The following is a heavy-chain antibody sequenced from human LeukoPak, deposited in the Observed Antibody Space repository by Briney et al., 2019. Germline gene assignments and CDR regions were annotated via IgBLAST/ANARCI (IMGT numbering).Heavy chain of an antibody. CDR1: GGSFSRYS. V-gene: IGHV4-34*01. Sequence: SETLSLTCAVYGGSFSRYSWNWIRQPPGKGLEWIGGINHSGNTNYNPSLKSRVTISVDTSKNQFSLKVNSVIAADTAVYYCARGDVDPYVFDIWGQGTMVTVSS. CDR3: ARGDVDPYVFDI. CDR2: INHSGNT. J-gene: IGHJ3*02.